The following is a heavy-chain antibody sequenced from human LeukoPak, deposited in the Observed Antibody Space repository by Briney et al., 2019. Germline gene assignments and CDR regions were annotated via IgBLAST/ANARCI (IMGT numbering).Heavy chain of an antibody. V-gene: IGHV4-39*02. Sequence: SETLSLTCTVSGGSISSSNYYWGWIRQPPGKGLEWIGNIFYSGSTHYNPSLKSRVTISVDTSKNHLSLSLTSVTAADTAIYYCSRESGAFCPFGYWGQGTLVIVPP. CDR3: SRESGAFCPFGY. J-gene: IGHJ4*02. CDR2: IFYSGST. CDR1: GGSISSSNYY. D-gene: IGHD1-26*01.